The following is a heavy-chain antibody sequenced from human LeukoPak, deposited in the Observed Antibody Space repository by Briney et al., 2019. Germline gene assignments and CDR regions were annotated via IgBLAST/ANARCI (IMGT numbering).Heavy chain of an antibody. V-gene: IGHV3-7*01. D-gene: IGHD3-3*01. J-gene: IGHJ6*02. CDR3: ATHSHTYYDFWSGYYDGYYGMDV. CDR1: GFTFSSYW. Sequence: GGSLRLSCAASGFTFSSYWMSWVRQAPGKGLEWVANIKQDGSEKCYVDSVKGRFTISRDNAKNSLYLQMNSLRAEDTAVYYCATHSHTYYDFWSGYYDGYYGMDVWGQGTTVTVSS. CDR2: IKQDGSEK.